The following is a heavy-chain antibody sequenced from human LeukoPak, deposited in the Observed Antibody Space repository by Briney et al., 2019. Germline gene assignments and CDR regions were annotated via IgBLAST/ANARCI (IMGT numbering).Heavy chain of an antibody. Sequence: PGGSLRLSCAASGFTFDDYAMHWVQQAPGKGLEWVSGISWNSGSIGYADSVKGRFTISRDNAKNSLYLQMNSLRAEDTALYYCARLEVRGVIAWFDPWGQGTLVTVSS. CDR2: ISWNSGSI. CDR3: ARLEVRGVIAWFDP. D-gene: IGHD3-10*01. CDR1: GFTFDDYA. J-gene: IGHJ5*02. V-gene: IGHV3-9*01.